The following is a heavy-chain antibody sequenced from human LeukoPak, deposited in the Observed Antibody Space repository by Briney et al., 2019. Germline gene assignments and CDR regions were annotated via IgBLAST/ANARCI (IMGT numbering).Heavy chain of an antibody. V-gene: IGHV3-48*04. J-gene: IGHJ4*02. Sequence: PGGSLRLSCAASGFTFSSYSMNWVRQAPGKGLEWVSYISSSSSTIYYADSVKGRFTISRDNAKNSLYLQMNSLRAEDTAVYYCARDDFWSGSPPDYWGQGTLVTVSS. D-gene: IGHD3-3*01. CDR3: ARDDFWSGSPPDY. CDR2: ISSSSSTI. CDR1: GFTFSSYS.